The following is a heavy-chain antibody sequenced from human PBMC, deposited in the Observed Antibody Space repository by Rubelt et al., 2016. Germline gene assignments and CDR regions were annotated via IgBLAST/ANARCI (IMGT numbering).Heavy chain of an antibody. D-gene: IGHD1-26*01. Sequence: QVQLVQSGAEVKKPGASVKVSCKASGYTFTDSSMHWVRQAPGQGLEWMGRINPNSGGTSYAQTFQGRVNMTRDTSISTAYMELSRLRSDDTAVYYCARESGSYADYWGQGTLVTVSS. CDR1: GYTFTDSS. CDR3: ARESGSYADY. V-gene: IGHV1-2*06. CDR2: INPNSGGT. J-gene: IGHJ4*02.